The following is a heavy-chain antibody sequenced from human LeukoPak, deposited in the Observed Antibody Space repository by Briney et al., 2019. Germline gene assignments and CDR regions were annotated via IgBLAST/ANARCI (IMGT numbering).Heavy chain of an antibody. CDR1: LFTFSSYA. CDR3: VPANAGAGYYFDH. Sequence: GGSLRLSCAGTLFTFSSYAMRLVRQAPGQGLEWVSAVSSNGVSTYYADSVKGRFTISRDNSKNTLYLQMNSLRAADAAVYYCVPANAGAGYYFDHWGQGTLVTVSS. D-gene: IGHD2-2*01. CDR2: VSSNGVST. V-gene: IGHV3-23*01. J-gene: IGHJ4*02.